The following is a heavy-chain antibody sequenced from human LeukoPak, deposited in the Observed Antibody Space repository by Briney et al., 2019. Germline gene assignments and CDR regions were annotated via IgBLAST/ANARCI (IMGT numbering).Heavy chain of an antibody. CDR3: ARDGVTMVRGVPYYFYYGMDV. D-gene: IGHD3-10*01. CDR2: ISTYNGNT. J-gene: IGHJ6*02. Sequence: ASVKVPCKASGYTFTSYGISWVRQAPGQGLEWMGWISTYNGNTNYAQNLQGRVTMSTDRSTSTAYMELRSLRSDDTAVYYCARDGVTMVRGVPYYFYYGMDVWGQGTTVTVSS. CDR1: GYTFTSYG. V-gene: IGHV1-18*01.